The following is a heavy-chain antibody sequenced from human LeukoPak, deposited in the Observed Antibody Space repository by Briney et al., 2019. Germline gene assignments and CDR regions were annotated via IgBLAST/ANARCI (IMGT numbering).Heavy chain of an antibody. J-gene: IGHJ3*02. CDR3: TRDRRSSGWYSDRDAFDI. CDR1: GFTFGDYA. D-gene: IGHD6-19*01. CDR2: IRSKAYGGTT. Sequence: GGSLRLSCTASGFTFGDYAMSWVRQAPGKGLEWVGFIRSKAYGGTTEYAASVKGRFTISRDDSKSIAYLQVNSLKTEDTAVYYCTRDRRSSGWYSDRDAFDIWGQGTMVTVSS. V-gene: IGHV3-49*04.